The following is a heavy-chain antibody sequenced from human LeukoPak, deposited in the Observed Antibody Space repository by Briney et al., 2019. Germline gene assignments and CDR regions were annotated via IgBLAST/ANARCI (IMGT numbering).Heavy chain of an antibody. CDR3: ARYGHYDFWSGHRTFDY. CDR2: ISAYNGNT. J-gene: IGHJ4*02. V-gene: IGHV1-18*01. Sequence: ASVKVSCKASGYTFTSYGISWVRQAPGQGLEWMGWISAYNGNTNYAQKLQGRVTMTTDISTSTAYMELRSLRSDDTAVYYCARYGHYDFWSGHRTFDYWGQGTLVTVSS. D-gene: IGHD3-3*01. CDR1: GYTFTSYG.